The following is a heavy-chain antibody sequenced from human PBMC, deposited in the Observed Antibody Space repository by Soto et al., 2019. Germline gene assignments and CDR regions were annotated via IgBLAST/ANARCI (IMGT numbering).Heavy chain of an antibody. V-gene: IGHV1-3*01. CDR1: GYTFADYA. CDR3: ARGSGYYYWDDY. Sequence: ASVKLSCKARGYTFADYARHWVRQAPGQRLEWMGWINAGSGNTKYSQKLQGRVTITRDTSASTAYMELSSLRSEDTAVYYCARGSGYYYWDDYWGQGTLVTVSS. CDR2: INAGSGNT. J-gene: IGHJ4*02. D-gene: IGHD3-22*01.